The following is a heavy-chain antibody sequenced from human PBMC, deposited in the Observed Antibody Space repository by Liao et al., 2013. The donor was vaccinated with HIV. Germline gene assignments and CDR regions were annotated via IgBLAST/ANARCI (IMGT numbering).Heavy chain of an antibody. CDR3: ARGGSFFDY. CDR2: ISNNGVT. J-gene: IGHJ4*02. D-gene: IGHD5-12*01. V-gene: IGHV4-4*07. Sequence: QVQLQESGPGLVKPSKTLSLTCIVSGGSISSYYWVWIRQTAGKGLEWIGRISNNGVTSFNPSLKSRVTMSVDTSKNQFSLHLNSVTVADTAVYFCARGGSFFDYWGQGALVTVSS. CDR1: GGSISSYY.